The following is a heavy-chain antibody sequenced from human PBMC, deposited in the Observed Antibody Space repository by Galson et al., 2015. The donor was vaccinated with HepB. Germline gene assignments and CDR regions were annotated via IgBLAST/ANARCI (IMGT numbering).Heavy chain of an antibody. Sequence: SLRLSCAASGFIFSTYSMNWVRQAPGKGLEWISYISSSSSRIYYADSVKGRFTMSRDNAKNSRYLQMNSLRAEDTAVYYCARDAEVLRWSASEFDIWGQGTMVTVSS. J-gene: IGHJ3*02. CDR3: ARDAEVLRWSASEFDI. CDR1: GFIFSTYS. CDR2: ISSSSSRI. D-gene: IGHD3-3*01. V-gene: IGHV3-48*04.